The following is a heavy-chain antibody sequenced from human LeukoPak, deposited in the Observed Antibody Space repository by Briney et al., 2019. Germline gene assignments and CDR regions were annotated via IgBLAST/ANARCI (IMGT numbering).Heavy chain of an antibody. CDR3: AKASGWYAPIDY. CDR2: ISYDGSSK. Sequence: GGSLRLSCAGSGFTFSGYTIHWVRQAPGKGLEWVAVISYDGSSKYYADSVKGRFTISRDNSKNTLYLQMNSLRAEDTAVYCCAKASGWYAPIDYWGQGTLVTVSS. J-gene: IGHJ4*02. V-gene: IGHV3-30-3*01. CDR1: GFTFSGYT. D-gene: IGHD6-19*01.